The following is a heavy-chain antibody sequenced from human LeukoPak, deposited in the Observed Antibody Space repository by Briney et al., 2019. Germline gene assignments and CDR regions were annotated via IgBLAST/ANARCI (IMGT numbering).Heavy chain of an antibody. D-gene: IGHD5-18*01. CDR1: GFTFDDYA. J-gene: IGHJ4*02. CDR2: ISWNSGSI. CDR3: AKDYTAMVRGGDY. Sequence: GGSLRLSCAASGFTFDDYAMHWVRQAPGKGLEWVSGISWNSGSIGYADSVKGRFTISRDNAKNSLYLQMNSLRTEDTALYYCAKDYTAMVRGGDYWGQGALVTVSS. V-gene: IGHV3-9*01.